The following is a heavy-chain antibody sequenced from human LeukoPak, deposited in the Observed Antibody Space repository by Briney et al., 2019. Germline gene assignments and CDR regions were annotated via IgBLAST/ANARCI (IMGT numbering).Heavy chain of an antibody. J-gene: IGHJ4*02. V-gene: IGHV1-8*01. CDR3: VRPRGFYDILTGYYDYHFDY. Sequence: ASVKVSCKASGYTFTSYDINWVRQATGQGLEWMGWMNPNSGNTGYAQKFQGRVTMTRNISINTAYMELSSLRFEDTAVYYCVRPRGFYDILTGYYDYHFDYWGQGTLLTVSS. CDR2: MNPNSGNT. D-gene: IGHD3-9*01. CDR1: GYTFTSYD.